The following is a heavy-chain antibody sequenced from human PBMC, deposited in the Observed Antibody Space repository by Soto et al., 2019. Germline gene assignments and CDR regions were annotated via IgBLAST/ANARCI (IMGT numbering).Heavy chain of an antibody. CDR2: ISYDGSDE. CDR3: ARGLSDYVWGSYRDYFDY. CDR1: GFTFSSYA. V-gene: IGHV3-30-3*01. D-gene: IGHD3-16*02. Sequence: QVQLVESGGGVVQPGTSLRLSCAASGFTFSSYAMHWVRQAPGKGLEWVAVISYDGSDEYYADSVKGRFTISRDNSKNPLYLQMNSLRAEDTAVYNCARGLSDYVWGSYRDYFDYWGQGTLVTVSP. J-gene: IGHJ4*02.